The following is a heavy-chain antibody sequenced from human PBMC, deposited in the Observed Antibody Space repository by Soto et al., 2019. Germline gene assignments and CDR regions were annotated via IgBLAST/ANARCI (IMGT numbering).Heavy chain of an antibody. Sequence: QVQLQQWGAGLLKPSETLSLTCAVYGGSFSGYYWSGIRQPPGKGLEWIGEINHSGSTNYNPSLKSRVTISVDTSQNQFSLKLSSVTAADTAVYYCARGVGGGGFDYWGQGTLVTVSS. V-gene: IGHV4-34*01. D-gene: IGHD3-16*01. CDR2: INHSGST. CDR3: ARGVGGGGFDY. J-gene: IGHJ4*02. CDR1: GGSFSGYY.